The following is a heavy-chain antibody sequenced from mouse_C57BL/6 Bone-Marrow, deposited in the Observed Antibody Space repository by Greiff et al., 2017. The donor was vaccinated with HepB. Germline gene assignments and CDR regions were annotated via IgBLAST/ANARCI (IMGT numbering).Heavy chain of an antibody. J-gene: IGHJ2*01. CDR1: GFNIKDDY. D-gene: IGHD1-1*01. Sequence: VQLQQSGAELVRPGASVKLSCTASGFNIKDDYMHWVKQRPEQGLEWIGWIDPENGDTEYASKFQGKATITADTSSNTDYLQLSSLTSEDTAVYYCTTPYGSSDYWGQGTTLTVSS. V-gene: IGHV14-4*01. CDR3: TTPYGSSDY. CDR2: IDPENGDT.